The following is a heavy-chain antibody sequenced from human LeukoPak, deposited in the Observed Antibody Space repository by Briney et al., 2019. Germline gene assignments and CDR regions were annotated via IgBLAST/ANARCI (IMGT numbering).Heavy chain of an antibody. CDR3: AKDRRGSGWPRVTGGQRPFDY. D-gene: IGHD6-19*01. CDR1: GFTFSSYA. J-gene: IGHJ4*02. V-gene: IGHV3-23*01. Sequence: PGGSLRLSCAASGFTFSSYAMSWVRQAPGKGLEWVSAISGGGGSTYYADSVKGRFTISRDNSKNTLYLQMNSLRAEDTAVYYCAKDRRGSGWPRVTGGQRPFDYWGQGTLVTVSS. CDR2: ISGGGGST.